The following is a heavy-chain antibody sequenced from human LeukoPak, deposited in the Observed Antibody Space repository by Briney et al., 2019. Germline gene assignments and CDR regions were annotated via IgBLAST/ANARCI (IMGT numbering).Heavy chain of an antibody. CDR1: GXTFSSYS. CDR3: ARDLDSSGLDY. CDR2: ISSSSSYI. D-gene: IGHD3-22*01. Sequence: GSLRLSCSASGXTFSSYSRNWVRQAPGKGLEWVSSISSSSSYIYYADSVKGRFTISRDNAKNSLYLQMNSLRAEDTAVYYCARDLDSSGLDYWGQGTLVTVSS. J-gene: IGHJ4*02. V-gene: IGHV3-21*01.